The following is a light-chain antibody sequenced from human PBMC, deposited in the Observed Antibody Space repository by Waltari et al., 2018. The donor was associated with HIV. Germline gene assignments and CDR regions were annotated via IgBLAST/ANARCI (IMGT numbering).Light chain of an antibody. CDR1: QSVSSSY. J-gene: IGKJ1*01. V-gene: IGKV3-20*01. CDR2: CAY. CDR3: QQYGSSPWT. Sequence: EIVLTQSPGTLSLSPGDRATLSCRASQSVSSSYLAWYQQKPGQAPRLLIYCAYSRATGIQDRFSGSGSGTDFTLTISRLEPEDFAVYYCQQYGSSPWTFGQGTKVEIK.